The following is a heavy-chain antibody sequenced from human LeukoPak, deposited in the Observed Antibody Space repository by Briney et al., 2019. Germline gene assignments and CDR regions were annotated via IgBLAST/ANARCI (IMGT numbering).Heavy chain of an antibody. D-gene: IGHD3-3*01. Sequence: PSETLSLTCAVSGGSISRSNWWSWVRQSPGKGLEWIGEIYHSGSTNYNPSLKSRVTISVDKSKNQFSLKLTSVPAADTAVYYCAREDYDDSGAWYFDLWGRGTLVIVSS. CDR3: AREDYDDSGAWYFDL. V-gene: IGHV4-4*02. CDR2: IYHSGST. CDR1: GGSISRSNW. J-gene: IGHJ2*01.